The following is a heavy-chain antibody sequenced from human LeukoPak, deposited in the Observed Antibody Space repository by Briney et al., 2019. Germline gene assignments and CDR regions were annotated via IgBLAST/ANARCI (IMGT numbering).Heavy chain of an antibody. V-gene: IGHV3-23*01. D-gene: IGHD2-8*01. Sequence: PGGSLRLSCAASGFTFSSYSMNWVRQAPGKGLEWVSSISGSGGSTYSADSVKGRFTISRDNSKNTLYLQMNSLRAEDTALYYCAKDRSCTNDICHGDFDYWGQGTLVTVSS. CDR3: AKDRSCTNDICHGDFDY. CDR2: ISGSGGST. J-gene: IGHJ4*02. CDR1: GFTFSSYS.